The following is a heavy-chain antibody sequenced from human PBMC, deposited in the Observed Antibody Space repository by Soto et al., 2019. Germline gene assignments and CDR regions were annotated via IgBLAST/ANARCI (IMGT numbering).Heavy chain of an antibody. Sequence: QVQLVESGGGVVQPGRSLRLSCAASGFTFSSYAMHWVRQAPGKGLEWVAVISYDGSNKYYEDSVKGRFTISRDNSKNTLYLQMNSLRAEDTAVYYCARAGVSSSGWLYYYYYGMDVWGQGTTVTVSS. D-gene: IGHD6-19*01. CDR3: ARAGVSSSGWLYYYYYGMDV. CDR2: ISYDGSNK. CDR1: GFTFSSYA. V-gene: IGHV3-30-3*01. J-gene: IGHJ6*02.